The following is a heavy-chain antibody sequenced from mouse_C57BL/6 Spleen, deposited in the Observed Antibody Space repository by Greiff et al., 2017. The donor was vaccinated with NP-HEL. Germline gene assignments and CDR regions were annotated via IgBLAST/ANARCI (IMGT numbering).Heavy chain of an antibody. Sequence: EVQLVESGGGLVQPKGSLKLSCAASGFTFNTYAMHWVRQAPGKGLEWVARIRSKSSNYATYYADSVKDRFTISRDDSQSLLYLQMNNLKTEDTAMYYCVRDYYGSSSWYFEVWGTGTTVTVSS. CDR3: VRDYYGSSSWYFEV. CDR1: GFTFNTYA. V-gene: IGHV10-3*01. D-gene: IGHD1-1*01. CDR2: IRSKSSNYAT. J-gene: IGHJ1*03.